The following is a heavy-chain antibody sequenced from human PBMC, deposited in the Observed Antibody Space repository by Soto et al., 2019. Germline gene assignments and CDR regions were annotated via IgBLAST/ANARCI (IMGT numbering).Heavy chain of an antibody. CDR3: ARDQKDGYNNDAFDI. CDR2: INSDGSST. Sequence: LRLSCAASGFTFSSYWMHWVRQAPGKGLVWVSRINSDGSSTSYADSVKGRFTISRDNAKNTLYLQMNSLRAEDTAVYYCARDQKDGYNNDAFDIWGQGTMVTVSS. D-gene: IGHD5-12*01. J-gene: IGHJ3*02. CDR1: GFTFSSYW. V-gene: IGHV3-74*01.